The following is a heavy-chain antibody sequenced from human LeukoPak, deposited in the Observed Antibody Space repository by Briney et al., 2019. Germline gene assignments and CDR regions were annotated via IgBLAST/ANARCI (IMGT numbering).Heavy chain of an antibody. Sequence: ASVKVSCKASGYTFTSYDINWVRQATGQGLEWMGWINPNSGGTNYAQKFQGRVTMTRDTSISTAYMELSRLRSDDTAVYYCARVRDSGGDCTYWGQGTLVTVSS. J-gene: IGHJ4*02. CDR1: GYTFTSYD. CDR3: ARVRDSGGDCTY. V-gene: IGHV1-2*02. CDR2: INPNSGGT. D-gene: IGHD2-21*01.